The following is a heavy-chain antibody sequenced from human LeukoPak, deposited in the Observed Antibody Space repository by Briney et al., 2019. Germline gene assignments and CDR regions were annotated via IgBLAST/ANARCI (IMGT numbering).Heavy chain of an antibody. CDR1: GFTFSRYW. D-gene: IGHD2-2*01. Sequence: PGGSLRLSCAASGFTFSRYWMSWVRQAPRKGLEWVANIKQDGSETYYVDSVKGRSTISRDNARNSLCLQMNSLRAEDTAVYYCARAQEGCSRASCYLEPWGQGTLVTVSS. V-gene: IGHV3-7*03. CDR2: IKQDGSET. CDR3: ARAQEGCSRASCYLEP. J-gene: IGHJ5*02.